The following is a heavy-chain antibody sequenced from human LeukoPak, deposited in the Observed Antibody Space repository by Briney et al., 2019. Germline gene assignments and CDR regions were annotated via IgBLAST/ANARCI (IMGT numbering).Heavy chain of an antibody. V-gene: IGHV3-30*18. CDR3: AKDGKRGYQLDTWGIDY. J-gene: IGHJ4*02. D-gene: IGHD5-18*01. CDR2: ISYDGSNK. CDR1: GFTFSSYG. Sequence: GGSLRLSCAASGFTFSSYGMHWVRQAPGKGLEWVAVISYDGSNKYYADSVKDRFTISRDNSKNTLYLQMNSLRAEDTAVYYCAKDGKRGYQLDTWGIDYWGQGTLVTVSS.